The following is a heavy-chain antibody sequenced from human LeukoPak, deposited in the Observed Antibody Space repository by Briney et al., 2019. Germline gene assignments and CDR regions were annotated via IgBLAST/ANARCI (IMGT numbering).Heavy chain of an antibody. V-gene: IGHV4-30-2*01. CDR3: GRGGIAAAASGVDY. Sequence: SETLSLTCAVSGGSISSGGYSWSWIRQPPGKGLEWIGYIYQNGNTYYNPSLKSRVTISVDRSKNQFSLNLSSVTAADTAVYYCGRGGIAAAASGVDYWGQGTLVAVSS. CDR1: GGSISSGGYS. CDR2: IYQNGNT. D-gene: IGHD6-13*01. J-gene: IGHJ4*02.